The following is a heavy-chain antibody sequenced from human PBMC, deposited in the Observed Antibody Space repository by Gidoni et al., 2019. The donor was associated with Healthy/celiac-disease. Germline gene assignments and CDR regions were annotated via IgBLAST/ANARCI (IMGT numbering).Heavy chain of an antibody. CDR1: GGTFNSYA. V-gene: IGHV1-69*09. CDR3: ASLGYYDFWGGYQGAPNAFDI. Sequence: QVQLVQSGAEVKKPGSSVKVSCKASGGTFNSYAISWVRQAPGQGLEWMGRIIPILGIANYAQKFQGRVTITADKSTSTAYMELSSLRSEDTAVYYCASLGYYDFWGGYQGAPNAFDIWGQGTMVTVSS. J-gene: IGHJ3*02. D-gene: IGHD3-3*01. CDR2: IIPILGIA.